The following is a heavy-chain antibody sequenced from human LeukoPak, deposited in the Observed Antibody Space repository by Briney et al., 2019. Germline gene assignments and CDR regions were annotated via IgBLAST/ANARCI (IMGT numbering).Heavy chain of an antibody. V-gene: IGHV3-30*02. CDR3: AKDRSGSNWYYFDY. CDR2: IRYDGSNK. CDR1: GFIFSSYA. D-gene: IGHD6-13*01. J-gene: IGHJ4*02. Sequence: GGSLRLSCAASGFIFSSYAMHWVRQAPGKGLEWVAFIRYDGSNKYYADSVKGRFTISRDNSKNTLYLQMNSLRPEDTAVYYCAKDRSGSNWYYFDYWGQGTLVTVSS.